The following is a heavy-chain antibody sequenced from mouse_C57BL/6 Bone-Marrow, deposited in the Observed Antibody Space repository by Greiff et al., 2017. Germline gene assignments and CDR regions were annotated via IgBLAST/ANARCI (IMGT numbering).Heavy chain of an antibody. CDR2: IYPRSGNT. D-gene: IGHD2-5*01. CDR1: GYTFTSYG. V-gene: IGHV1-81*01. Sequence: QVQLQQSGAELARPGASVKLSCTASGYTFTSYGISWVKQRTGQGLEWIGEIYPRSGNTYYNEKFKGKATLTADKSSSTAYMELRSLTSEDSAVYFCANAYYSNYGFAYWGQGTLVTVSA. J-gene: IGHJ3*01. CDR3: ANAYYSNYGFAY.